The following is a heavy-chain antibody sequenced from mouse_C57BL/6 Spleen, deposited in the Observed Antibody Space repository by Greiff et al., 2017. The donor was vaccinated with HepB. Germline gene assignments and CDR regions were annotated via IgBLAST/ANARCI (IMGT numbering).Heavy chain of an antibody. D-gene: IGHD2-4*01. J-gene: IGHJ2*01. CDR3: AREGAYDYNYFDY. V-gene: IGHV1-42*01. Sequence: VQLQQSGPELVKPGASVKISCKASGYSFTGYYMNWVKQSPEKSLEWIGEINPSTGGTTYNQKFKAKATLTVDKSSSTAYMQLKSLTSEDSAVYYCAREGAYDYNYFDYWGQGTTLTVSS. CDR1: GYSFTGYY. CDR2: INPSTGGT.